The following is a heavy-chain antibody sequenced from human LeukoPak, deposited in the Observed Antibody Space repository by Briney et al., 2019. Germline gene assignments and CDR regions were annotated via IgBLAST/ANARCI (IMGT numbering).Heavy chain of an antibody. V-gene: IGHV3-23*01. CDR2: ISGSGGST. D-gene: IGHD6-19*01. CDR3: AKDSGSGWYGGGAFDI. Sequence: GGSLRPSCAASGFTFSSYAMSWVRQAPGKGLEWVSAISGSGGSTYYADSVKGRFTISRDNSKNTLYLQMNSLRAEDTAVYYCAKDSGSGWYGGGAFDIWGQGTMVTVSS. J-gene: IGHJ3*02. CDR1: GFTFSSYA.